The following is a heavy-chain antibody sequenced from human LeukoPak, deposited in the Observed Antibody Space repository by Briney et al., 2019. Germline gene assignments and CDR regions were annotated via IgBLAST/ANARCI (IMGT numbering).Heavy chain of an antibody. J-gene: IGHJ6*04. CDR3: AELGITMIGGV. V-gene: IGHV3-7*01. Sequence: GGSLRLSCVATGFTFTKHWVSWVRQSRGKGLECVAKIREDGNERHYVDSVKGRFTISRDNARNSLYLQMNSLRAEDTAVYYCAELGITMIGGVWGKGTTVTISS. CDR1: GFTFTKHW. D-gene: IGHD3-10*02. CDR2: IREDGNER.